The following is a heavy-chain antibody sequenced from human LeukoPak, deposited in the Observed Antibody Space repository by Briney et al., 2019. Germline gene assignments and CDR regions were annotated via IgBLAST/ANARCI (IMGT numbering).Heavy chain of an antibody. CDR1: GFTFSSYG. D-gene: IGHD2-2*01. CDR3: AKDVTMPATPSDP. V-gene: IGHV3-30*02. J-gene: IGHJ5*02. Sequence: PGGSLRLSCAASGFTFSSYGMHWVRQAPGKGLEWVAFIWYDGSNKYYADSVKGRFTISRDNSKNTLYLQMNSLRAEDTAVYYWAKDVTMPATPSDPGGRGPLAPVSS. CDR2: IWYDGSNK.